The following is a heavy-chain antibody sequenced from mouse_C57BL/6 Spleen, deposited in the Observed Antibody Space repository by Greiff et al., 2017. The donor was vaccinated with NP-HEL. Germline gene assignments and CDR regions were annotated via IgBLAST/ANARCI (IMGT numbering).Heavy chain of an antibody. D-gene: IGHD2-3*01. J-gene: IGHJ3*01. V-gene: IGHV1-82*01. CDR2: IYPGDGDT. CDR1: GYAFSSSW. CDR3: ARDDGYYGFAY. Sequence: VQLQQSGPELVKPGASVKISCKASGYAFSSSWMNWVKQRPGKGLEWIGRIYPGDGDTNYNGKFKGKATLTADKSSSTAYMQLSSLTSEDSAVYFCARDDGYYGFAYWGQGTLVTVSA.